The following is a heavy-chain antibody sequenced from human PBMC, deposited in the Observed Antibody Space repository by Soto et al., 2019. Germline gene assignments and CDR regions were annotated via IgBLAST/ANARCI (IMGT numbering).Heavy chain of an antibody. D-gene: IGHD3-22*01. CDR1: GCTFSSYA. Sequence: GASVKVSCKASGCTFSSYAISWVRQAPGQGLEWMGGIIPIFGTANYAQKFQGRVTITADESTSTAYMELSSLRSEDTAVYYCARANYYDSSGYCFDYWGQGTLVTVSS. CDR3: ARANYYDSSGYCFDY. J-gene: IGHJ4*02. CDR2: IIPIFGTA. V-gene: IGHV1-69*13.